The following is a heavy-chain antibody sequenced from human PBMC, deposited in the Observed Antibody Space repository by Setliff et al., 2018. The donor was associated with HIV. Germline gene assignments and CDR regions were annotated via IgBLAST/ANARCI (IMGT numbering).Heavy chain of an antibody. J-gene: IGHJ3*01. V-gene: IGHV4-4*02. D-gene: IGHD2-2*01. CDR2: IYHGGNT. CDR3: ARDDSIVLVPAIMRGDGFDF. CDR1: GGSISSSNW. Sequence: KPSETLSLTCAVSGGSISSSNWWSWVRQPPGKGLERIGEIYHGGNTKYNPSLESRVTFSIDTSENQFSLRLASVTAADTAIYYCARDDSIVLVPAIMRGDGFDFWGQGRMVTVSS.